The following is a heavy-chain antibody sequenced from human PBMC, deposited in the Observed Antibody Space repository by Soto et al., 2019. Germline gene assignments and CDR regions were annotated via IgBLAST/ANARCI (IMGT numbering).Heavy chain of an antibody. CDR3: ARGLDSSGYYYYYYGMDV. Sequence: SETLSLTCTASGGSISSGDYYWSWIRQPPGKGLEWIGYIYYSGSTYYNPSLKSRVTISVDTSKNQFSLKLSSVTAADTAVYYCARGLDSSGYYYYYYGMDVWGQGTTVTVSS. D-gene: IGHD3-22*01. CDR2: IYYSGST. J-gene: IGHJ6*02. CDR1: GGSISSGDYY. V-gene: IGHV4-30-4*01.